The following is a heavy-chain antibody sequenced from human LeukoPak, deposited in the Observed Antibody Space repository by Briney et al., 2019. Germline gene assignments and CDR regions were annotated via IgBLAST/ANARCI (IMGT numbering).Heavy chain of an antibody. CDR1: GYTFTDYG. V-gene: IGHV1-18*01. CDR3: ARDRIVGATTPLGDY. J-gene: IGHJ4*02. D-gene: IGHD1-26*01. CDR2: ISAYNGNT. Sequence: ASVKVSCKASGYTFTDYGISWVRQAPGQGLEWMGWISAYNGNTNYAQKLQGRVTMTTDTSTNTAYMELRSLRSDDTAVYYCARDRIVGATTPLGDYWGQGTLVTVSS.